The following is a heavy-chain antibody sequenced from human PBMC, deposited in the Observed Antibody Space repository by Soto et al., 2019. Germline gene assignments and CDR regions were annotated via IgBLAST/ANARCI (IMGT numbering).Heavy chain of an antibody. V-gene: IGHV4-34*01. CDR2: INHSGGT. J-gene: IGHJ5*02. Sequence: SETLSLTCAVYGGSFSAYYWSWIRQPPGKGLEWIGEINHSGGTSYNPSLKSRVTISVDTSKSQFSLKLTSVTAADRAVYYCATRITVFGLLIPPFDPWGQGTQVTVSS. CDR3: ATRITVFGLLIPPFDP. D-gene: IGHD3-3*01. CDR1: GGSFSAYY.